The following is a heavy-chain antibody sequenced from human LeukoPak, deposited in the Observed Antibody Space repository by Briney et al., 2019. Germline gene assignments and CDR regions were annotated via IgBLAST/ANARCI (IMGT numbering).Heavy chain of an antibody. V-gene: IGHV1-18*01. Sequence: GASVEVSCKASGYTFTSYGISWVRQAPGQGLEWMGWISAYNGNTNYAQKFQGRVTITADESTSTAYMELSSLRSEDTAVYYCARDMPVVADAFDIWGQGTMVTVSS. CDR3: ARDMPVVADAFDI. J-gene: IGHJ3*02. CDR1: GYTFTSYG. D-gene: IGHD2-15*01. CDR2: ISAYNGNT.